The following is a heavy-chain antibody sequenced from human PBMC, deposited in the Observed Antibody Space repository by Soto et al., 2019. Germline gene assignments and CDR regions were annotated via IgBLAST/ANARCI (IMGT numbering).Heavy chain of an antibody. J-gene: IGHJ3*02. CDR1: GYTFTSYY. CDR3: ARRGPRWDDAFDI. D-gene: IGHD1-26*01. Sequence: QVQLVQSGAEVKKPGASVKVSCKASGYTFTSYYMHWVRQAPGQGLEWMGIINPSGGSTSYAQKCQGRVTMTRDTSTSTVYMELSSLRSEDTAVYYCARRGPRWDDAFDIWGQGTMVTVSS. CDR2: INPSGGST. V-gene: IGHV1-46*01.